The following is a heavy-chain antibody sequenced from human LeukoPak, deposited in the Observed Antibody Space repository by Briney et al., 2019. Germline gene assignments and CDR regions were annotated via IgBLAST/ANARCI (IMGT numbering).Heavy chain of an antibody. CDR3: AGGISATGGG. CDR1: GFTFSSYE. V-gene: IGHV3-74*01. J-gene: IGHJ3*01. CDR2: INSDGSIT. Sequence: GGSLRLSCAASGFTFSSYEMNWVRQAPGKGLVWVSRINSDGSITTYADSVKGRFTISRDNAKNTLYLQMNSLRAEDTAVYYCAGGISATGGGWGQGTMVTVSS. D-gene: IGHD6-13*01.